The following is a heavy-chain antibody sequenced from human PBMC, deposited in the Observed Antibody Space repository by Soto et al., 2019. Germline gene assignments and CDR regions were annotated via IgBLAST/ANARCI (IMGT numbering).Heavy chain of an antibody. CDR2: IYWDDDK. J-gene: IGHJ4*02. Sequence: QITLRESGPTVVKPTQTLTLTCTFSGFSLNTTGGGVGWIRQPPGKALEWVALIYWDDDKRYNPSLKSRLVIAKDSSKDQVVLTMTNVDPVDTATYYCAHLVRDDDSEYFDIWGQGTLVLVSS. CDR3: AHLVRDDDSEYFDI. V-gene: IGHV2-5*02. CDR1: GFSLNTTGGG. D-gene: IGHD3-9*01.